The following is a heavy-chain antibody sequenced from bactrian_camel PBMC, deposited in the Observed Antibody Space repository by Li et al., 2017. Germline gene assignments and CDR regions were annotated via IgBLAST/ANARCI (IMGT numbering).Heavy chain of an antibody. CDR2: IDSSGIT. D-gene: IGHD4*01. Sequence: HVQLVESGGGSVETGGSLRLACEGSGRTHMKWCMGWFREVPGKEREAIATIDSSGITAYADSLEGRFTISSENGKNTVYLQIDSLKPEDAGMYYCAADYILIERLCMKRNSADFAYWGQGTQVTVTS. CDR3: AADYILIERLCMKRNSADFAY. V-gene: IGHV3S53*01. J-gene: IGHJ6*01. CDR1: GRTHMKWC.